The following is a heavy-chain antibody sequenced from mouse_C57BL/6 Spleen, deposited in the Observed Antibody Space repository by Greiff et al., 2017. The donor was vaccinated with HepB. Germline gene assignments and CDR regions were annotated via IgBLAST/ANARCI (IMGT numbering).Heavy chain of an antibody. Sequence: VQLQQSGPELVKPGDSVKISCKASGYSFTGYFMNWVMQSHGKSLEWIGRINPYNGDTFYNQKFKGKATFTVDKSSSTAHMELRSLTSEDSAVYYCARSDYGSSWGFADWGQGTLVTVSA. V-gene: IGHV1-20*01. J-gene: IGHJ3*01. D-gene: IGHD1-1*01. CDR3: ARSDYGSSWGFAD. CDR2: INPYNGDT. CDR1: GYSFTGYF.